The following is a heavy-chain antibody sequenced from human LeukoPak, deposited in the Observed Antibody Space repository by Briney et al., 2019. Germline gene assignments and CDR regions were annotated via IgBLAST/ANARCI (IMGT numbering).Heavy chain of an antibody. V-gene: IGHV3-30*18. Sequence: PGGSLRLSCAASGFTFCSYGMHWVRQAPGKGLEWVAVISYDGSNKYYADSVKGRFTISRDNSKNTLYLQMNSLRAEDTAVYYCAKALPRIVGATEGVDYWGQGTLVTVSS. CDR1: GFTFCSYG. CDR3: AKALPRIVGATEGVDY. J-gene: IGHJ4*02. D-gene: IGHD1-26*01. CDR2: ISYDGSNK.